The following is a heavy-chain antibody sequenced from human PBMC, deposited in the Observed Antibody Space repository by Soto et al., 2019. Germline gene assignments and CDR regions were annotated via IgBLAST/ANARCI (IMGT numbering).Heavy chain of an antibody. CDR3: ARVEAVVSPSHYFYYGMEV. J-gene: IGHJ6*02. D-gene: IGHD2-15*01. V-gene: IGHV4-38-2*01. CDR2: IYHSGSA. CDR1: GYSISSGYY. Sequence: SETLSLTCAVSGYSISSGYYWGWIRQPPGKGLEWIGSIYHSGSAYHHPPLKSRVTLSVDTSKNQFSLKLNSVTAADTAVYYCARVEAVVSPSHYFYYGMEVWGQGTTVTASS.